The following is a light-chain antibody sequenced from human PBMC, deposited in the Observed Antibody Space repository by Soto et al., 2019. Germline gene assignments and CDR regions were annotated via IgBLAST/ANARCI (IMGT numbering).Light chain of an antibody. CDR3: QQRSNWLWT. CDR1: QSVSSY. J-gene: IGKJ1*01. V-gene: IGKV3-11*01. Sequence: EIVLTQSPATLSLSPGERATLSCMASQSVSSYLAWYQQKPGQAPRLLIYDASNSATGIPARFSVSGSGTDFTLTISSLEPEDFAVYYCQQRSNWLWTFGQGTKVEIK. CDR2: DAS.